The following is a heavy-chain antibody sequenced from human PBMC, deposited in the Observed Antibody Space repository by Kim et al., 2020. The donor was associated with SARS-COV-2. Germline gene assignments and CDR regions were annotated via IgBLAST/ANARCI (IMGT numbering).Heavy chain of an antibody. CDR3: ARDYCNAGVCHHDAFDV. CDR2: INTDTGHP. V-gene: IGHV7-4-1*02. CDR1: GYAFTTYA. J-gene: IGHJ3*01. Sequence: ASVKVSCKASGYAFTTYAINWVRQAPGQGLEWVGWINTDTGHPTYARGFTGRFVFSLDSSVSTSYLQIISLRAEDTAIYYCARDYCNAGVCHHDAFDVWGQGTMVTVSS. D-gene: IGHD2-8*02.